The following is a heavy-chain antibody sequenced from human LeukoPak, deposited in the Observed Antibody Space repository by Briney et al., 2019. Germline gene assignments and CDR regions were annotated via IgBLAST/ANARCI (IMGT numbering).Heavy chain of an antibody. CDR2: SSSCGGNI. Sequence: GWSLRLSCAASGFTFIDDYMSWLRQAPGKGLDWVSTSSSCGGNISYEDSVKGRFPICRDNAKNSLYLQMNSVRDEDTAVYYGAGGAVIVPAASWGQGTLVTVSS. CDR3: AGGAVIVPAAS. D-gene: IGHD2-2*01. V-gene: IGHV3-11*01. CDR1: GFTFIDDY. J-gene: IGHJ4*02.